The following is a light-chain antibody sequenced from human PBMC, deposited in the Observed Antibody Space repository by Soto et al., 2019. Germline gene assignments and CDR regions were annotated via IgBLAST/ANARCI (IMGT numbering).Light chain of an antibody. Sequence: DIQMTQSPSSLSASVGDRVTITCRASQRISNYLNWYQHKPGKAPRLLIYAASSLQSGVPSRFSGSGYGTDFTHTISSLQPEDFATYYCQQSYSTLDYTFDQGTKVEIK. V-gene: IGKV1-39*01. CDR2: AAS. CDR3: QQSYSTLDYT. CDR1: QRISNY. J-gene: IGKJ2*01.